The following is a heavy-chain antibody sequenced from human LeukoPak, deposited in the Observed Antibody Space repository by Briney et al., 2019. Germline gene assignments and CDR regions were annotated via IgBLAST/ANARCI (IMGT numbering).Heavy chain of an antibody. Sequence: PSETLSLTCTVSGGSISSYYWSWIRQPPGKGLEWIGYVYYSGSTNYNPSLKSRVTISVDTSKNQFSLKLSSVTAADTAVYYCARSELLWFGGVNSGFDYWGQGTLVTVSS. J-gene: IGHJ4*02. CDR1: GGSISSYY. V-gene: IGHV4-59*01. CDR3: ARSELLWFGGVNSGFDY. CDR2: VYYSGST. D-gene: IGHD3-10*01.